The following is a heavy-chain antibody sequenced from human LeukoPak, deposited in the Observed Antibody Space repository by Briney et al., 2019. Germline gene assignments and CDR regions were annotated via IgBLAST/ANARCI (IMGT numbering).Heavy chain of an antibody. V-gene: IGHV3-21*01. CDR3: AIIRGRNS. J-gene: IGHJ4*02. Sequence: GGSLRLSCVVSGLTFTSYTMDWGRQAPGKGLEWLSSISSSSNDIYYADSVKGRFTISRDNAKNSVLLQMNSLRAEDTALYYCAIIRGRNSWGQGTLVTVSS. CDR1: GLTFTSYT. CDR2: ISSSSNDI. D-gene: IGHD3-10*01.